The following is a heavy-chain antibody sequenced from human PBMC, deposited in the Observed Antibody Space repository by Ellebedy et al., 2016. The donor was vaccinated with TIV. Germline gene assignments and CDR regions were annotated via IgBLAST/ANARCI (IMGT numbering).Heavy chain of an antibody. Sequence: GGSLRLSCSASGFTFSSCAMHWVRQAPGKGLEYVSAISSNGGSTYYADSVKGRFTISRDNSKNTLYLQMSSLRAEDTAVYYCVKGGYIVVVPAAMRVPDYWGQGTLVTVSS. CDR1: GFTFSSCA. V-gene: IGHV3-64D*06. CDR3: VKGGYIVVVPAAMRVPDY. J-gene: IGHJ4*02. CDR2: ISSNGGST. D-gene: IGHD2-2*01.